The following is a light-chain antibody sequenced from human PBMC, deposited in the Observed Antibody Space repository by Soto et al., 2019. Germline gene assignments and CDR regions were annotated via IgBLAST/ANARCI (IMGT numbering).Light chain of an antibody. Sequence: EILLTQSPSTLSLSPGEGVTLSCRASQSVTGNSLAWYQQKPGKAPRLLIYAASTRAAAVPERFTGSGSGTDFALTISRLEPEDFGVYYCQQYGGSPLTSGHGTKVDIK. CDR3: QQYGGSPLT. J-gene: IGKJ3*01. CDR1: QSVTGNS. V-gene: IGKV3-20*01. CDR2: AAS.